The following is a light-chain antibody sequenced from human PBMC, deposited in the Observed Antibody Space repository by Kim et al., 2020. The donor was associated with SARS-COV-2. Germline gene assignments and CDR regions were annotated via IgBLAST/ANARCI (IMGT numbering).Light chain of an antibody. CDR1: KLWDKY. CDR3: QAWDSSKGV. CDR2: QDS. V-gene: IGLV3-1*01. J-gene: IGLJ1*01. Sequence: SGSPGQTASITCSGDKLWDKYACWYQQKPGQSPVLVIYQDSKRPSGIPERFSGSNSGNTATLTISGTQAMDEADYYCQAWDSSKGVFGTGTKVTVL.